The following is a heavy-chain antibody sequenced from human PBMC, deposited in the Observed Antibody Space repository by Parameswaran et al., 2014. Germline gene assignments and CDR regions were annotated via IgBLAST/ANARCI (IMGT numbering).Heavy chain of an antibody. V-gene: IGHV3-53*01. CDR3: ARELTGWFDP. Sequence: VRQAPGKGLEWVSVIYSGGSTYYADSVKGRFTISRDNSKNTLYLQMNSLRAEDTAVYYCARELTGWFDPWGQGTLVTVSS. J-gene: IGHJ5*02. D-gene: IGHD2-8*01. CDR2: IYSGGST.